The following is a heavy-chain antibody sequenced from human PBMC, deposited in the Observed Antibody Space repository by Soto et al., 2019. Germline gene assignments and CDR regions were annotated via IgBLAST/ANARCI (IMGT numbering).Heavy chain of an antibody. V-gene: IGHV3-33*08. CDR2: IWYDGSNK. Sequence: QVQLVESGGGVVQPGGTLRRSCTTSGFTFNTYGMHWVRQAPGKGLECVAIIWYDGSNKYYADSVKGRFTISRDNSKNTLYLQMNSLRAEDTALYYCARADCTGAYCYSWPFNYGVDVWGQGTTVTVSS. CDR3: ARADCTGAYCYSWPFNYGVDV. D-gene: IGHD2-15*01. J-gene: IGHJ6*02. CDR1: GFTFNTYG.